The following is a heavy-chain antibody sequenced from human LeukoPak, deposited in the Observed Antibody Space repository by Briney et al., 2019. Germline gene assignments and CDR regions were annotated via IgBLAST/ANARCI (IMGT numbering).Heavy chain of an antibody. J-gene: IGHJ3*02. CDR3: AKDASRYDSSGYGAFDI. D-gene: IGHD3-22*01. CDR2: ISSSGGST. Sequence: GGSLRLSCTASGFIFSNYAISWVRQAPGKGLAWVSAISSSGGSTYYADSVKGRFTISRDNSKNTLYLQMNSLRAEDTAVYYCAKDASRYDSSGYGAFDIWGQGTMVTVSS. CDR1: GFIFSNYA. V-gene: IGHV3-23*01.